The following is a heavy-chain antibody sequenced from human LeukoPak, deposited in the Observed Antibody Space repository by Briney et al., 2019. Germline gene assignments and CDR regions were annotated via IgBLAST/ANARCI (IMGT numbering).Heavy chain of an antibody. CDR1: GGSISSSSYY. D-gene: IGHD3-10*01. Sequence: SETLSLTCTVSGGSISSSSYYWGWIRQPPGKGLEWIGYIYYSGSTNYNPSLKSRVTISVDTSKNQFSLKLSSVTAADTAVYYCARHILLWFGERMDAFDIWGQGTMVTVSS. CDR2: IYYSGST. V-gene: IGHV4-61*05. CDR3: ARHILLWFGERMDAFDI. J-gene: IGHJ3*02.